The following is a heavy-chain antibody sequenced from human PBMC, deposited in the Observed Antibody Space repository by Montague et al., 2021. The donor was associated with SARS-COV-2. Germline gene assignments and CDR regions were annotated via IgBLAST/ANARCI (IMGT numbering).Heavy chain of an antibody. Sequence: SETLSLTCIVSGGSISSRTYYWGWIRQPPGKGMEWIGCIFYDGSTYYNPSLKSRVTISEDTPKNHFSLNLSSVTAADTAVYYCARHGPNDYYHSRYFDLWGRRTLVSVS. CDR3: ARHGPNDYYHSRYFDL. J-gene: IGHJ2*01. CDR2: IFYDGST. CDR1: GGSISSRTYY. D-gene: IGHD3-10*01. V-gene: IGHV4-39*01.